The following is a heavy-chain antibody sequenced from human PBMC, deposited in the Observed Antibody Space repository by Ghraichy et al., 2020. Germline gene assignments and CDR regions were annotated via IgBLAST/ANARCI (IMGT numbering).Heavy chain of an antibody. J-gene: IGHJ4*02. D-gene: IGHD1-26*01. CDR2: IYYRGNT. CDR3: ARHLGGSYQLFDY. CDR1: GGSISSSSYF. Sequence: SETLSLTCTVSGGSISSSSYFWGWIRQPPGKGLEWIGSIYYRGNTYYNPSLKSRVTISVDMSKNQFSLKLSSVTAADTAVYYCARHLGGSYQLFDYWGQGTLVTVAS. V-gene: IGHV4-39*01.